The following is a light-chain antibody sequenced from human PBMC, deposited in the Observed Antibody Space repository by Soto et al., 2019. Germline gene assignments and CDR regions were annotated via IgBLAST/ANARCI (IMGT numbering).Light chain of an antibody. CDR3: NSYTSSGTNV. CDR2: DVS. CDR1: SSDVGLYSY. J-gene: IGLJ1*01. Sequence: QSVLTQPAPVSGSPGQSITISCTGTSSDVGLYSYVSWYRHLPGKAPELIIYDVSNRPSGVSNRFSGSKSANTASLTISGLQAEDEADYYCNSYTSSGTNVFGTGTKVTVL. V-gene: IGLV2-14*03.